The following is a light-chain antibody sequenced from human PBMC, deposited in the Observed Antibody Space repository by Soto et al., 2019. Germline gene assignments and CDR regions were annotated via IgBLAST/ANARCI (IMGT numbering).Light chain of an antibody. J-gene: IGKJ5*01. V-gene: IGKV1-5*03. CDR3: QQYNSYPIT. CDR1: QSISSW. CDR2: KAS. Sequence: DIQMTQSPSTLSASIGDRVTITCRASQSISSWLAWYQQKPGKAPTLLIYKASSLESGVRSRFSGSGSGTEFTLTISSLQPDDFATYHCQQYNSYPITFGQGTRLEIK.